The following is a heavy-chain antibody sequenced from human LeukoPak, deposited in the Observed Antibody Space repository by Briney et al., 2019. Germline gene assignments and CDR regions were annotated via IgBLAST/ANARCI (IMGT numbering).Heavy chain of an antibody. CDR2: ISYDGSNK. CDR1: GFTFSSYG. Sequence: GGSLRLSCAASGFTFSSYGMHWVRQAPGKGLEWVAVISYDGSNKYYADSVNGRFTISRDNSKNTLYLQMNSLRAEDTAVYYCAKDDDGENYDSSGLIDYWGQGTLVTVSS. J-gene: IGHJ4*02. V-gene: IGHV3-30*18. CDR3: AKDDDGENYDSSGLIDY. D-gene: IGHD3-22*01.